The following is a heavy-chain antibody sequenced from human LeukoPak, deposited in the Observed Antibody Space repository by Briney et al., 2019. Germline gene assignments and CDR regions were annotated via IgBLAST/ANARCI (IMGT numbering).Heavy chain of an antibody. Sequence: PGGSLRLSCAASGFSFSGYAMSWVRQAPGKGLEWVSSISNSGGSTYYADSVKGRFTVSRDNSKNTLYLQMNSLRAEDTAVYYCAKGTDYGDYWYFDLWGRGTLVTVSS. CDR3: AKGTDYGDYWYFDL. D-gene: IGHD4-17*01. CDR1: GFSFSGYA. J-gene: IGHJ2*01. V-gene: IGHV3-23*01. CDR2: ISNSGGST.